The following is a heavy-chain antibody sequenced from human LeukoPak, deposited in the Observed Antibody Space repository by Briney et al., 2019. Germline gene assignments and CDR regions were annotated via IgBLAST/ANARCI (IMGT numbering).Heavy chain of an antibody. J-gene: IGHJ4*02. CDR3: ARSGREATEIDY. CDR2: INGRGTYI. D-gene: IGHD1-1*01. CDR1: GFTFSDYS. V-gene: IGHV3-11*06. Sequence: GGSLRLSCAASGFTFSDYSMSWVRQAPGKGLEWLSYINGRGTYIDYAESLKGRITISRDNAQNSLYLQMNSLRVEDTAVYYCARSGREATEIDYWGQGTLVTVSS.